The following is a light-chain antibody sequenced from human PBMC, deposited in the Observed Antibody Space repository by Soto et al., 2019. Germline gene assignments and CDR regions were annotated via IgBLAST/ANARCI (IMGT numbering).Light chain of an antibody. CDR1: QSVSSR. CDR3: QHYVERSPIT. CDR2: GAS. V-gene: IGKV3-20*01. Sequence: EVVMTQSPGTLSSNPGERATLSCRASQSVSSRLAWYQQKPGQAPMLLISGASSRATGIPDRFCGSGSGTDFTLTSSRLEPEDFALYYCQHYVERSPITFGQVTRLEIK. J-gene: IGKJ5*01.